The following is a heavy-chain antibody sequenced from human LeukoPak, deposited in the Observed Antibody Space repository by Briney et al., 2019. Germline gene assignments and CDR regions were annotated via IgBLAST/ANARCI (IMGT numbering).Heavy chain of an antibody. Sequence: PGGSLGLSCAASGFTFSSYSMNWVRQAPGKGLEWVSSISSSSSYIYYADSVKGRFTISRDNAKNSLYLQMNSLRAEDTAVYYCARVVSSAAAGTFYYYGMDVWGQGTTVTVSS. CDR2: ISSSSSYI. CDR3: ARVVSSAAAGTFYYYGMDV. J-gene: IGHJ6*02. V-gene: IGHV3-21*01. CDR1: GFTFSSYS. D-gene: IGHD6-13*01.